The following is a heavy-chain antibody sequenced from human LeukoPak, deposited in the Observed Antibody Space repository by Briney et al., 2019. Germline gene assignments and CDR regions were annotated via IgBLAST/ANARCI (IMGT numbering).Heavy chain of an antibody. J-gene: IGHJ4*02. CDR2: IYYSGST. V-gene: IGHV4-39*01. D-gene: IGHD6-13*01. Sequence: SETLSLTCTVSGGSISSSSYYWGWIRQPPGKELEWIGSIYYSGSTYYNPSLKSRVTISVDTSKNQFSLKLSSVTAADTAVYYCARLDPEKAAVLEFDYWGQGTLVTVSS. CDR3: ARLDPEKAAVLEFDY. CDR1: GGSISSSSYY.